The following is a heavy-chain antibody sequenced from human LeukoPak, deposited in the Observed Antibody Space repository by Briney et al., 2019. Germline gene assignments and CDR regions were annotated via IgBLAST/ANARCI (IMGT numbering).Heavy chain of an antibody. CDR1: GYTFTSYD. Sequence: ASVKVSCKASGYTFTSYDINWVRQATGQGLEWMGWMNPNSGNTGYAQKFQGRVTITRNTSISTAYMELSSLRSEDTAVYYCARVSKGSTSCCLDYWGQGTLVTVS. D-gene: IGHD2-2*01. J-gene: IGHJ4*02. CDR3: ARVSKGSTSCCLDY. CDR2: MNPNSGNT. V-gene: IGHV1-8*03.